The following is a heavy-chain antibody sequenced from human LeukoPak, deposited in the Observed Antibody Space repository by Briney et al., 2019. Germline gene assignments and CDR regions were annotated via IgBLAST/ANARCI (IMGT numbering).Heavy chain of an antibody. D-gene: IGHD3-10*01. CDR2: ISWNSGSI. V-gene: IGHV3-9*01. CDR1: GFTFDDYA. CDR3: AKDKFPAGVLLWFGELLPPDFDY. Sequence: GGSLRLSCAASGFTFDDYAMHWVRQAPGKGLEWVSGISWNSGSIGYADSVKGRFTISRDNAKNSLDLQMNSLRAEDTALYYCAKDKFPAGVLLWFGELLPPDFDYWGQGTLVTVSS. J-gene: IGHJ4*02.